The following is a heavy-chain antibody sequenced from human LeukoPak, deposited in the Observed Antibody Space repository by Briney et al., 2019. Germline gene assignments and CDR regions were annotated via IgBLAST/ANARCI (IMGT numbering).Heavy chain of an antibody. Sequence: SETLSLTCTVSGGSISSYYWSWIRQPPGKGLEWIGYIYYSGSTNYNPSLKSRVTISVDTSKNQFSLKLSSVTAADTAVYYCARGKYNWNLNWFDPWGQGTLVTVSS. D-gene: IGHD1-20*01. CDR1: GGSISSYY. CDR3: ARGKYNWNLNWFDP. J-gene: IGHJ5*02. V-gene: IGHV4-59*08. CDR2: IYYSGST.